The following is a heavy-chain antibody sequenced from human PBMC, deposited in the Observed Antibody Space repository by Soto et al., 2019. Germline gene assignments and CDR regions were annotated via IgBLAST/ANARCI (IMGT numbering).Heavy chain of an antibody. D-gene: IGHD3-22*01. CDR2: IIPIFHTA. Sequence: QVQLVQSGAEVKKPGSSVKVSCKASGGTFRSYAITWVRQAPGQGLEWMGEIIPIFHTANYSQKFQGRVTITADESTSTAYMELSSLRSEDTAVYYCARDRGPSSGYYPYWFDPWGQGTLVTVSS. CDR1: GGTFRSYA. CDR3: ARDRGPSSGYYPYWFDP. J-gene: IGHJ5*02. V-gene: IGHV1-69*12.